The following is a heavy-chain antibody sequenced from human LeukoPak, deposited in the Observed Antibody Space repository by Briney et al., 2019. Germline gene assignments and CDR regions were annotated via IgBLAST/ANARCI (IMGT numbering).Heavy chain of an antibody. CDR1: GGSFSGYY. Sequence: SETLSLTCAVYGGSFSGYYWSWLRQPPGKGLEWIGEINHSGSTNYNPPLKSRVTISVDTSKNQFSLKLSSVTAADTAVYYCARQVTMIVVVIIPDAFDIWGQGTMVTVSS. CDR2: INHSGST. D-gene: IGHD3-22*01. V-gene: IGHV4-34*01. J-gene: IGHJ3*02. CDR3: ARQVTMIVVVIIPDAFDI.